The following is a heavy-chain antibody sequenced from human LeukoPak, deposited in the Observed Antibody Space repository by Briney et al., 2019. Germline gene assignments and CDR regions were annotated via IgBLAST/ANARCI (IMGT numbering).Heavy chain of an antibody. CDR2: IIPIFGTA. J-gene: IGHJ3*02. D-gene: IGHD6-19*01. Sequence: SVKVSCKASGGTFSSYAISWVRRAPGQGLEWMGGIIPIFGTANYAQKFQGRVTITADKSTSTAYMELSSLRSEDTAVYYCASSEVGSSGWYRIAFDIWGQGTMVTVSS. CDR1: GGTFSSYA. CDR3: ASSEVGSSGWYRIAFDI. V-gene: IGHV1-69*06.